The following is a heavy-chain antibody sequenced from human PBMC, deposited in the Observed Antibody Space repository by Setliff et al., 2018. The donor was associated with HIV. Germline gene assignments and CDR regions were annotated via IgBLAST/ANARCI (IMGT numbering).Heavy chain of an antibody. V-gene: IGHV7-4-1*02. Sequence: ASVKVSCKASGYTFTSYAMNWVRQAPGQGLEWMGWINTNTGNPTYAQGFTGRFVFSLDTSVSTAYLQISSLKAEDTAVYYCARSLVPYYYDSSGPYFDYWGQGTLVTVSS. CDR3: ARSLVPYYYDSSGPYFDY. CDR1: GYTFTSYA. J-gene: IGHJ4*02. CDR2: INTNTGNP. D-gene: IGHD3-22*01.